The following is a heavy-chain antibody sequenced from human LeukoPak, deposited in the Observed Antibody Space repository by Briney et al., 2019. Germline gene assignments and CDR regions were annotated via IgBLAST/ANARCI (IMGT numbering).Heavy chain of an antibody. CDR3: ARDRIIYGDYGDAFDI. Sequence: GGSLRLSCAASGFTFSIYSMNWVRQAPGKGLEWVSSISSSSSYIYYAESVKGRFSISRDNAKNSLYLQMNSLRAEDTAVYYCARDRIIYGDYGDAFDIWGQGTMVTVSS. V-gene: IGHV3-21*01. CDR1: GFTFSIYS. D-gene: IGHD4-17*01. J-gene: IGHJ3*02. CDR2: ISSSSSYI.